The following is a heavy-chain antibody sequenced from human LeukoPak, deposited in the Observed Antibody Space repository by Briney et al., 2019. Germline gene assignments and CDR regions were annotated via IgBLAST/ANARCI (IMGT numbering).Heavy chain of an antibody. CDR2: ISYDGSNK. Sequence: GGSLRLSCAASGFTFSSYGMHWVRQAPGKGLEWVAVISYDGSNKYYADSVKGRFTISRDNSKNTLYLQMNSLRAEDTAVYYCAKDSNYGSGSYDTHFDYWGQGTLVTVSS. V-gene: IGHV3-30*18. J-gene: IGHJ4*02. D-gene: IGHD3-10*01. CDR3: AKDSNYGSGSYDTHFDY. CDR1: GFTFSSYG.